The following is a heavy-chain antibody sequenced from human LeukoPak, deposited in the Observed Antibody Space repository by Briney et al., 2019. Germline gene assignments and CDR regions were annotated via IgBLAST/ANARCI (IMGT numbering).Heavy chain of an antibody. CDR1: GGTFISYA. J-gene: IGHJ6*02. D-gene: IGHD3-16*01. CDR2: IIPIFGTA. CDR3: ARVPRLGGPANGMDV. Sequence: SVKVSCKASGGTFISYAISWVRQAPGQGLEWMGGIIPIFGTANYAQKFQGRVTITADESTSTAYMELSSLRSEDTAVYYCARVPRLGGPANGMDVWGQGTTVTVSS. V-gene: IGHV1-69*13.